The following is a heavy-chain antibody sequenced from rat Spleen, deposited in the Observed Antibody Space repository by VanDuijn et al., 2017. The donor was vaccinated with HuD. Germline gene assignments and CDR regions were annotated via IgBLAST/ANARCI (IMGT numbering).Heavy chain of an antibody. J-gene: IGHJ1*01. CDR1: GFTFNNYW. CDR3: TRDRSGYNLYWYFDF. V-gene: IGHV5-31*01. D-gene: IGHD1-4*01. Sequence: EVQLVESGGGLVQPGRSLKLSCVASGFTFNNYWMTWIRQAPGKGLEWVASITNTGGSTYYPDSVKGRFTISRDNAKSTLYLQMNSLRSEDTATYYCTRDRSGYNLYWYFDFWGPGTMVTVSS. CDR2: ITNTGGST.